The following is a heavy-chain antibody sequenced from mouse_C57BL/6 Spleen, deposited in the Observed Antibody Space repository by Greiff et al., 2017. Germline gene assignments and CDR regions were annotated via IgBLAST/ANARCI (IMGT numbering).Heavy chain of an antibody. D-gene: IGHD1-1*01. Sequence: LVESGAELVRPGASVKLSCTASGFNIKDDYMHWVKQRPEQGLEWIGWIDPENGDTEYASKFQGKATITADTSSNTAYLQLSSLTSEDTAVYYCTTTTNYGSSYGWYFDVWGTGTTVTVSS. CDR3: TTTTNYGSSYGWYFDV. J-gene: IGHJ1*03. CDR1: GFNIKDDY. CDR2: IDPENGDT. V-gene: IGHV14-4*01.